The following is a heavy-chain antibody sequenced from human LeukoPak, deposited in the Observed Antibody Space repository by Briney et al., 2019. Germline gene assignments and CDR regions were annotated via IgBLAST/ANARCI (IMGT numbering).Heavy chain of an antibody. V-gene: IGHV4-59*08. D-gene: IGHD1-14*01. Sequence: SETLSLTCTVSGGSISSYYWSWIRQPPGKGLEWIGYIYYSGSTNYNPSLKSRVTISVDTSKNQFSLRLNSVTAADTAVYYCARTYKFLEDYWGQGTLVTVSS. CDR3: ARTYKFLEDY. J-gene: IGHJ4*02. CDR2: IYYSGST. CDR1: GGSISSYY.